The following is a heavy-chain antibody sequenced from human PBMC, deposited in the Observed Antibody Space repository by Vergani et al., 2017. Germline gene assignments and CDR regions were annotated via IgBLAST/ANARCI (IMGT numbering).Heavy chain of an antibody. V-gene: IGHV3-21*01. Sequence: EVQLVETGGGLIQPGGSLRLSCAASGFTFSSYSMNWVRQAPGKGLEWVSSISSSSSYIYYADSVKGRFTISRDNAKNSLYLQMNSLRAEDTAVYYCARGKEYQLLEGGDYWGQGTLVTVSS. CDR2: ISSSSSYI. D-gene: IGHD2-2*01. CDR3: ARGKEYQLLEGGDY. CDR1: GFTFSSYS. J-gene: IGHJ4*02.